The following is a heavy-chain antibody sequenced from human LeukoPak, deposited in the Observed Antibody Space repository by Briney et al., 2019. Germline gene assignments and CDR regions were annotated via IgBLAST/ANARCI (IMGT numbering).Heavy chain of an antibody. CDR1: GFIVDDYA. D-gene: IGHD1-26*01. CDR3: AKDIISEQWDDAFDI. J-gene: IGHJ3*02. Sequence: SGGSLRLSCAASGFIVDDYAMYGVRQAPGKALEWVSLISGDGGSTYYADSVKGRFTISRDNSKNSLFLQMNSLRTEDTALYYCAKDIISEQWDDAFDIWGQGTMVTVSS. CDR2: ISGDGGST. V-gene: IGHV3-43*02.